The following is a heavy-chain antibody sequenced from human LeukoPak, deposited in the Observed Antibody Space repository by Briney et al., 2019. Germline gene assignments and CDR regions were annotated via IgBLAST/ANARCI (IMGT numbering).Heavy chain of an antibody. V-gene: IGHV3-21*01. CDR2: ISSSSSYI. CDR3: ARAGRAGRSAWIQLLFDY. Sequence: PGGSLRLSCAASGFTFSSYSMNWVRQAPRKGLEWVSSISSSSSYIYYADSVKGRFTISRDNAKNSLYLQMDSLRAEDTAVYYCARAGRAGRSAWIQLLFDYWGQGTLVTVSS. D-gene: IGHD5-18*01. J-gene: IGHJ4*02. CDR1: GFTFSSYS.